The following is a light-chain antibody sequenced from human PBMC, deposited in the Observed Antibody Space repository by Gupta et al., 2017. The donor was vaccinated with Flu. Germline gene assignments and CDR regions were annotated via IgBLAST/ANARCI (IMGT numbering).Light chain of an antibody. CDR2: AAS. Sequence: DIQMTQSPSSLSASVGDRATITCRASQGIRNDLGWYQQKQGKATKRLISAASSLQSGVPSRCSGSGSVTEFTLTIIRPQPENFVKYYSLQNNSYPRTFGQGTKVETK. CDR3: LQNNSYPRT. CDR1: QGIRND. V-gene: IGKV1-17*01. J-gene: IGKJ1*01.